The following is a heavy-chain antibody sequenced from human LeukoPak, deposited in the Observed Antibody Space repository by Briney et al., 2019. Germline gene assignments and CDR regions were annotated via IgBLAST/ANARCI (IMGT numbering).Heavy chain of an antibody. J-gene: IGHJ4*02. CDR3: ARKTTVTTKPFDY. Sequence: SETLSLTCTVSGGSISSSSYYWGWIRQPPGKGLEWIGSIYYSGSTYYNPSLKSRVTISVDTSKNQFSLKLSSVTAADTAVYYCARKTTVTTKPFDYWGQGTLVTVSS. D-gene: IGHD4-17*01. CDR1: GGSISSSSYY. CDR2: IYYSGST. V-gene: IGHV4-39*07.